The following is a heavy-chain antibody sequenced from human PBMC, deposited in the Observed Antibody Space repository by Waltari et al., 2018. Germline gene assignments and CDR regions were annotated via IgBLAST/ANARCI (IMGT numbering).Heavy chain of an antibody. CDR2: ISRDGT. CDR3: ARDVTGYYYFDL. Sequence: EVQLVESGGGLIQPGGSLRLSCAASGFTVSTTYMNWVRQAPGKGREWVSVISRDGTHTADSVKGRVTISRDNSKNTVYLQMNTLRAEDTALYYCARDVTGYYYFDLWGRGTLVTVSS. V-gene: IGHV3-53*01. D-gene: IGHD3-16*01. CDR1: GFTVSTTY. J-gene: IGHJ2*01.